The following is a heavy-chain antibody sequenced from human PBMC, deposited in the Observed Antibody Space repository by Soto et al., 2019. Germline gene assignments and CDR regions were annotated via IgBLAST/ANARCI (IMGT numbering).Heavy chain of an antibody. J-gene: IGHJ6*02. D-gene: IGHD6-6*01. CDR3: ARRREQLGPYYYYYGMDV. V-gene: IGHV3-21*01. CDR1: GFTFSSYS. Sequence: GGSLRLSCAASGFTFSSYSMNWVRQAPGQGLEWVSSISSSSSYIYYADSVKGRFTISRDNAKNSLYLQMNSLRAEDTAVYYCARRREQLGPYYYYYGMDVWGQGTTVTVSS. CDR2: ISSSSSYI.